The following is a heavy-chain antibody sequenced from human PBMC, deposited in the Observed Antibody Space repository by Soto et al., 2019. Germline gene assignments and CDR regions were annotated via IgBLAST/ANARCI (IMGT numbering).Heavy chain of an antibody. CDR1: GFTFSSYA. J-gene: IGHJ1*01. D-gene: IGHD2-8*01. V-gene: IGHV3-30-3*01. CDR3: ARQYGGEDIVLMVYATPMFQH. CDR2: ISYDGSNK. Sequence: GGSLRLSCAASGFTFSSYAMHWVRQAPGKGLEWVAVISYDGSNKYYADSVKGRFTISRDNSKNTLYLQMNSLRAEDTAVYYCARQYGGEDIVLMVYATPMFQHWGQGTLVTVSS.